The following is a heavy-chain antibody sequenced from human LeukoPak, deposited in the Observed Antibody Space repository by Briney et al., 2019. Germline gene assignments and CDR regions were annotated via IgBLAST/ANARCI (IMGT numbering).Heavy chain of an antibody. D-gene: IGHD3-10*01. J-gene: IGHJ2*01. Sequence: SQTLSLTCTVSGGSLYSGDYYWRWLRQSPGMGLKWLGYIKYSGSTHYSSSLKSHISISIDRTKNQSPLKLNSVTAAETAVYYFARGQYYGSKTFDRWDHGYFDFSGRGTPVSVSS. CDR1: GGSLYSGDYY. V-gene: IGHV4-30-4*01. CDR2: IKYSGST. CDR3: ARGQYYGSKTFDRWDHGYFDF.